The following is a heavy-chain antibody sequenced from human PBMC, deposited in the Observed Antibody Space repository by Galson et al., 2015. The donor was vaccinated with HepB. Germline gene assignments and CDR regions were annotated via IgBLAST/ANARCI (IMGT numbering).Heavy chain of an antibody. D-gene: IGHD5-12*01. CDR3: ARGQHSDYGQVH. Sequence: SLRLSCAASGFTVSSDYMSWVRQAPGKGLEWVSIIYGGGSTYYADSVKGRFTISRDNSKNTLYLQMNSLRAEDTAVYYCARGQHSDYGQVHWGQGALVAVSS. CDR2: IYGGGST. V-gene: IGHV3-53*01. CDR1: GFTVSSDY. J-gene: IGHJ4*02.